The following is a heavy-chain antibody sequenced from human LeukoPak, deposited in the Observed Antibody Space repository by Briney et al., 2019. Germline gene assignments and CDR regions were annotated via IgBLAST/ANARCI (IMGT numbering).Heavy chain of an antibody. Sequence: HGESLKISCKSSGYSFSTFWIGWVRQMSGRGLEWMGIIYPGDSETRYSPSFQGQVTISADKSISTAYLQWSSLKASDTAIYYCARGWNYFDYWGQGALVTVSS. CDR2: IYPGDSET. CDR1: GYSFSTFW. CDR3: ARGWNYFDY. V-gene: IGHV5-51*01. J-gene: IGHJ4*02. D-gene: IGHD1-1*01.